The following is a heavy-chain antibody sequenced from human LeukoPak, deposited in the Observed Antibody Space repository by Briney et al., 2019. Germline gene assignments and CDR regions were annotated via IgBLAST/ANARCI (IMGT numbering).Heavy chain of an antibody. Sequence: GESLKISCKGSGNRFTSYWIGWVRQMPGKGLEWMGIIYFGDSHTRYSPSFQGQVTISADKSISTAYLQWSSLKASDTAMYYCASLIAAAGTPSYFDYWGQGTLVTVSS. D-gene: IGHD6-13*01. J-gene: IGHJ4*02. CDR3: ASLIAAAGTPSYFDY. CDR1: GNRFTSYW. CDR2: IYFGDSHT. V-gene: IGHV5-51*01.